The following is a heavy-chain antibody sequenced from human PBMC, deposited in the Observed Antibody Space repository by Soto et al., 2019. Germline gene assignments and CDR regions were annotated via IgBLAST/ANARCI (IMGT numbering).Heavy chain of an antibody. CDR1: GGSFSGYY. J-gene: IGHJ4*02. CDR3: ASESGGYPDY. Sequence: QVQLQQWGAGLLKPSETLSLTCAVYGGSFSGYYWSWIRQPPGKGLEWIGEINHSGSTNYNPSLKSRVTISVDTSKTQFSLKLSSVTAADTAVYYCASESGGYPDYWGQGTLVTVSS. D-gene: IGHD3-22*01. CDR2: INHSGST. V-gene: IGHV4-34*01.